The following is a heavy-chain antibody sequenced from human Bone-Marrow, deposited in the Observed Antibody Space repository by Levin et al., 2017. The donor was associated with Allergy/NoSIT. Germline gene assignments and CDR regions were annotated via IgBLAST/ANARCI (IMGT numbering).Heavy chain of an antibody. CDR1: GYSFTSYW. Sequence: ASVKVSCKGSGYSFTSYWISWVRQMPGKGLEWMGRIDPSDSYTNYSPSFQGHVTISADKSISTAYLQWSSLKASDTAMYYCAREGGGGSGSYYFDYWGQGTLVTVSS. V-gene: IGHV5-10-1*01. D-gene: IGHD3-10*01. CDR3: AREGGGGSGSYYFDY. CDR2: IDPSDSYT. J-gene: IGHJ4*02.